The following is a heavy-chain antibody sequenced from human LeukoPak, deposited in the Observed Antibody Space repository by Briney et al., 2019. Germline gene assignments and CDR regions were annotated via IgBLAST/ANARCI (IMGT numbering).Heavy chain of an antibody. D-gene: IGHD3-22*01. V-gene: IGHV3-7*01. CDR2: IKRDGSDK. CDR3: ARDSSPWMIDE. J-gene: IGHJ4*02. CDR1: GFIFNNYW. Sequence: SGGSLRLSCATSGFIFNNYWMSWVRQAPGRGLEWVANIKRDGSDKYYVDSVKGRFTISRDNARNSVYLQRNSLRVEDTAVYYCARDSSPWMIDEWGQGTLLTVSS.